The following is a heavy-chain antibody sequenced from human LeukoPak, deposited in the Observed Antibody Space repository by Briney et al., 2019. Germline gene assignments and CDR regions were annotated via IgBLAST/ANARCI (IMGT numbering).Heavy chain of an antibody. D-gene: IGHD6-19*01. J-gene: IGHJ3*02. CDR1: GYTFTSYG. CDR3: ARDGGRGWYQDFEAFDI. CDR2: ISAYNGNA. Sequence: ASVKVSCKASGYTFTSYGISWVRQAPGQGLEWMGWISAYNGNASYAQKLQGRVTMTTDTSTSTAYMELRSLRSDDTAVYYCARDGGRGWYQDFEAFDIWGQGTMVTVSS. V-gene: IGHV1-18*01.